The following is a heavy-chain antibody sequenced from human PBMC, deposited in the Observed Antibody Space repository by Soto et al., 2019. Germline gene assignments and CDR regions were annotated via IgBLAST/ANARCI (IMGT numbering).Heavy chain of an antibody. CDR2: INHSGST. D-gene: IGHD6-13*01. Sequence: SETLSLTCAAYGGSFSGYYWSWIRQPPGKGLEWIGEINHSGSTNYNPSLKSRVTISVDTSKNQFSLKLSSVTAADTAVYYCARGPIAAAGNHWGQGTLVTVSS. CDR3: ARGPIAAAGNH. V-gene: IGHV4-34*01. J-gene: IGHJ5*02. CDR1: GGSFSGYY.